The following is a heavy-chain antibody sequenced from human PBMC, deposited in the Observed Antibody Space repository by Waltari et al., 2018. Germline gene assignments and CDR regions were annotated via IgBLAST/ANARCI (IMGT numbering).Heavy chain of an antibody. CDR2: IYHTGSS. D-gene: IGHD6-25*01. V-gene: IGHV4-38-2*02. CDR1: GHPVNNDFY. Sequence: QVQLRESGPGLVRSSETLSLTCTGSGHPVNNDFYWAWIRQSPGGGLEWIASIYHTGSSHYNSSLKSRVSISTDMSTKQFFLTLTHLTTADTAVYYCAEEGNTTAGLFDSWGQGTLVTVSS. J-gene: IGHJ4*02. CDR3: AEEGNTTAGLFDS.